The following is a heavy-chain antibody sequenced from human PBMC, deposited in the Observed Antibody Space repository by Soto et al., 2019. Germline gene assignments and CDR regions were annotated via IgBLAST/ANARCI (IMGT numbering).Heavy chain of an antibody. CDR1: GFTFSSYA. D-gene: IGHD1-1*01. V-gene: IGHV3-23*01. J-gene: IGHJ6*03. Sequence: GGSLRLSCAASGFTFSSYAMSWVRQAPGKGLEWVSAISGSGGSTYYADFVKGRFTISRDNSKNTLYLQMNSLRAEDTAVYYCATQLGNSITYYYYYYMDVWGKGTTVTVSS. CDR3: ATQLGNSITYYYYYYMDV. CDR2: ISGSGGST.